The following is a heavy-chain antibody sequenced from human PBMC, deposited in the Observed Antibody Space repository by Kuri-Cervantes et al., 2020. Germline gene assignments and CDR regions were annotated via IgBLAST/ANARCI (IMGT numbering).Heavy chain of an antibody. Sequence: SETLSLTCTVSGGSISSGDYYWSWIRQPPGKGLEWIGYIYYSGSTYYNPSLKSRVTISVDTSKNQFSLKLSSVTAADTAVYYCAGGAVGYSSSWYYFDYWGQGTLVTVSS. D-gene: IGHD6-13*01. J-gene: IGHJ4*02. V-gene: IGHV4-61*08. CDR1: GGSISSGDYY. CDR2: IYYSGST. CDR3: AGGAVGYSSSWYYFDY.